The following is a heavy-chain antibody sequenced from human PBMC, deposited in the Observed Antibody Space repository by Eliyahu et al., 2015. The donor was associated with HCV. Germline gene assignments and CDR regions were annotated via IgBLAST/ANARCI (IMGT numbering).Heavy chain of an antibody. V-gene: IGHV3-48*02. D-gene: IGHD1-26*01. J-gene: IGHJ4*02. CDR3: ARLPRYSGSLYYFDY. CDR2: ISSSXSTI. CDR1: GXTFXXYS. Sequence: EVQLVESGGGLVQPGGSLRLSXAXXGXTFXXYSMNWVRQAPGKGLEWVSYISSSXSTIYYADSVKGRFTISRDNAKNSLYLQMNSLRDEDTAVYYCARLPRYSGSLYYFDYWGQGTLVTVSS.